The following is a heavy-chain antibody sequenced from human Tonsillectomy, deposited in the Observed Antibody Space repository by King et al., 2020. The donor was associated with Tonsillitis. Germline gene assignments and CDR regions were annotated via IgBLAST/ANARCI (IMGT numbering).Heavy chain of an antibody. J-gene: IGHJ5*02. D-gene: IGHD5-18*01. CDR1: GFTFSSYS. V-gene: IGHV3-21*01. CDR3: ARAPPLGRGYSYGYEA. CDR2: ISSSSNYI. Sequence: VQLVESGGGLVKPGGSLRLSCAASGFTFSSYSMNWVRQAPGKGLEWVSSISSSSNYIYYADSVKGRFTISRDNAKNSLYLQMNSLRAEDTAVYYGARAPPLGRGYSYGYEAWGQGTLVTVSS.